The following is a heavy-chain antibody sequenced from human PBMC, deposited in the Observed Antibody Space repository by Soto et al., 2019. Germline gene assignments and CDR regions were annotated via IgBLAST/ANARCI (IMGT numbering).Heavy chain of an antibody. CDR1: GFTFSSYA. D-gene: IGHD3-16*01. CDR2: ISYDGSNK. CDR3: ARPLWRDDYNWGYFDL. Sequence: QVQLVESWGSVVQPGRSLRLSCAASGFTFSSYAMHWVRQAPGKGLEWVAVISYDGSNKYYADSVKGRFTISRDNSKNTLYLQMNSLRTEDTAVYYCARPLWRDDYNWGYFDLRGRGTLVTVSS. V-gene: IGHV3-30-3*01. J-gene: IGHJ2*01.